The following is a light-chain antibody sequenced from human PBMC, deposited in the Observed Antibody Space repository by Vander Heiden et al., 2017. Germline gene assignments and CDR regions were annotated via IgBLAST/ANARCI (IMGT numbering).Light chain of an antibody. CDR2: GNT. J-gene: IGLJ1*01. Sequence: QSVLPPPPSVSGAPGQRVPISCTGSRSNIRVCSDVTWYQQLPGTAPKLLIYGNTNRPSGVPDRFSGSKSGTSASLGITGLQTEDEADYYCQSSDSRLDVFGTGTKVTVL. V-gene: IGLV1-40*01. CDR3: QSSDSRLDV. CDR1: RSNIRVCSD.